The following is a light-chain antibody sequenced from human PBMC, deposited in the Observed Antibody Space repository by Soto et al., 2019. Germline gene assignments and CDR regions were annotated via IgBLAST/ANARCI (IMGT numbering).Light chain of an antibody. CDR3: SSYAGSSTFNV. J-gene: IGLJ1*01. CDR2: EGS. Sequence: QSVLTQPASVSGSPGQSITISCTGTNSDVVNYNLVSWYQQDPGKAPKLLIYEGSQRPSGVSIRFSGSKSANTASLTISGLQAEDEADYYCSSYAGSSTFNVFGTGTKVTVL. CDR1: NSDVVNYNL. V-gene: IGLV2-23*01.